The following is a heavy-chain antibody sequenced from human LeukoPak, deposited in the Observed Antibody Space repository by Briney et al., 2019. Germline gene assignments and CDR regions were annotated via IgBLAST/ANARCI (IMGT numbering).Heavy chain of an antibody. CDR2: IYYSGST. CDR3: ARVSGYHWESFYDY. J-gene: IGHJ4*02. D-gene: IGHD5-12*01. V-gene: IGHV4-38-2*02. Sequence: SETLSLTCTVSGYSISSGYYWGWIRQPPGKGLEWIGSIYYSGSTYYNPSLKSRVTISVDTSKNQFSLKLRSVTAADTAVYYCARVSGYHWESFYDYWGQGTLVTVSS. CDR1: GYSISSGYY.